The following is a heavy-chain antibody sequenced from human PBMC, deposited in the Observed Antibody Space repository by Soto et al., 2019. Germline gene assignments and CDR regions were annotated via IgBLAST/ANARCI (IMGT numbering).Heavy chain of an antibody. CDR3: ARVSRFWSGYYEYVFDY. D-gene: IGHD3-3*01. CDR1: GGSISSSNW. CDR2: IYHSGST. Sequence: SETLSLTCAVSGGSISSSNWWCWVRQPPGKGLEWIGEIYHSGSTNYNPSLKSRGTISVDKSKNQFSLKLSYVTAADTAVYYCARVSRFWSGYYEYVFDYWAQGTLVTVSS. J-gene: IGHJ4*02. V-gene: IGHV4-4*02.